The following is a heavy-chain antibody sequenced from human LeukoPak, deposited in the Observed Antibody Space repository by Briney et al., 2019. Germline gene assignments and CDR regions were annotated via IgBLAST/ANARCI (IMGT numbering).Heavy chain of an antibody. Sequence: QGPLVESGGGVVQPGRALRLPRAAPGFTFSNYSMHWGRPAPGKGVGWVAVISYDGSNKYYADSVKGRFTISRDNSKNTLYLQMNSLRAEDTAVYYYARGTFDWSSYYFDYWGQGTLVTVSS. CDR2: ISYDGSNK. J-gene: IGHJ4*02. CDR1: GFTFSNYS. V-gene: IGHV3-30-3*01. D-gene: IGHD3-9*01. CDR3: ARGTFDWSSYYFDY.